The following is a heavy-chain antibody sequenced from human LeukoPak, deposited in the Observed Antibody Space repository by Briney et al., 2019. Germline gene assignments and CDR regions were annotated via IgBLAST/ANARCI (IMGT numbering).Heavy chain of an antibody. V-gene: IGHV1-2*02. CDR2: INPSSGGT. J-gene: IGHJ1*01. CDR3: ARDQSGSYLN. D-gene: IGHD3-10*01. CDR1: GYRFTDYY. Sequence: ASVKVSCKASGYRFTDYYIHWVRQAPGQGFEWMGWINPSSGGTYYAQKFQGRVTMTRETSISTAYMELSSLRSDDTAMYYCARDQSGSYLNWGQGTLVTVSS.